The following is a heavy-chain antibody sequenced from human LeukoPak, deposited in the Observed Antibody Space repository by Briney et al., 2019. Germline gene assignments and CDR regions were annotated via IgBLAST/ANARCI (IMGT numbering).Heavy chain of an antibody. CDR3: ARVIAAGVDFDY. D-gene: IGHD6-13*01. Sequence: PSETLSLTCAVSWYWRWFRQPPGKGLKWIGSIYHSGSTYYNPSLKSRVTILVDTSKNQFSLHLSSVTAADTAIYYCARVIAAGVDFDYWGQGTLVTVSS. CDR1: WY. CDR2: IYHSGST. J-gene: IGHJ4*02. V-gene: IGHV4-38-2*01.